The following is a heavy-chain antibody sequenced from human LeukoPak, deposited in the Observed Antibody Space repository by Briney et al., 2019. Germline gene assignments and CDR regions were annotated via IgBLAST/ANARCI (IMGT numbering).Heavy chain of an antibody. D-gene: IGHD6-13*01. J-gene: IGHJ4*02. CDR3: AREGSSWYRAVDY. CDR2: IYTSGST. V-gene: IGHV4-4*07. Sequence: SETLSLTCTVSGGSISNYYWSWIRQPAGKGLEWIGRIYTSGSTNYNPSLKSRVTMSVDTSKNQFSLKLSSMTAADTAVYYCAREGSSWYRAVDYWGQGTLVTVSS. CDR1: GGSISNYY.